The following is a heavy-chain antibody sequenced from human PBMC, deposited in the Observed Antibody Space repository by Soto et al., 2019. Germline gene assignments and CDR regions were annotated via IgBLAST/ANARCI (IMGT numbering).Heavy chain of an antibody. CDR3: GKDRGFIDPCDY. V-gene: IGHV3-23*01. Sequence: EVQLLESGGGLVQPGGSLRLSCAASGFAFSSYAMSWVRQAPGKGLEWVSSISGSTIGTYYADAVKGRFTISRDNSNNTLYLHMNSLRAEDTAVYYCGKDRGFIDPCDYWGQGALVTVSS. CDR1: GFAFSSYA. D-gene: IGHD3-16*02. J-gene: IGHJ4*02. CDR2: ISGSTIGT.